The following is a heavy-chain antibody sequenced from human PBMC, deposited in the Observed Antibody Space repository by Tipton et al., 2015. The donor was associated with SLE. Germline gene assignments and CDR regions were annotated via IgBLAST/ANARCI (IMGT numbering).Heavy chain of an antibody. V-gene: IGHV4-39*07. CDR1: GGSISSSSYY. CDR2: IYYSGST. D-gene: IGHD3-22*01. Sequence: TLSLTCTVSGGSISSSSYYWGWIRQPPGKGLEWIGSIYYSGSTYYNPSLKSRVTISVDTSKNQFSLKLSSVTAADTAVYYCARDIDDSRAFDIWGQGTMVTVSS. CDR3: ARDIDDSRAFDI. J-gene: IGHJ3*02.